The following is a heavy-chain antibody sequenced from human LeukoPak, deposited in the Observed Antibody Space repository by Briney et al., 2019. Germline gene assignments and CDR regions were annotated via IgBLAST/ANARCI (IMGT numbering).Heavy chain of an antibody. CDR2: IYHSGST. J-gene: IGHJ5*02. D-gene: IGHD3-10*01. CDR1: GDSISSDDYY. Sequence: SETLSLTCTVSGDSISSDDYYWGWIRQPPGKGLEWIGSIYHSGSTYYNPSLKSRVTISVDTSKNQVSLKLRSVTAADTAVYYCARDNYGSGSYKWFDPWGQGTLVTVSS. CDR3: ARDNYGSGSYKWFDP. V-gene: IGHV4-38-2*02.